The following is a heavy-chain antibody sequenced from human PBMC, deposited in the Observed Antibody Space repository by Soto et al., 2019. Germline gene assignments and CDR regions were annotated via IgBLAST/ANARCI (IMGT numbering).Heavy chain of an antibody. CDR1: GGSISSGDYY. D-gene: IGHD4-17*01. J-gene: IGHJ6*02. CDR2: IYYSGST. CDR3: AREKEDVGDYAYYYYYYGMDV. V-gene: IGHV4-30-4*01. Sequence: KASETLSLTCTVSGGSISSGDYYWSWIRQPPGKGLEWIGYIYYSGSTYYNPSLKSRVTISVDTSKNQFSLKLSSVTAADTAVYYCAREKEDVGDYAYYYYYYGMDVWGQGTTVTVSS.